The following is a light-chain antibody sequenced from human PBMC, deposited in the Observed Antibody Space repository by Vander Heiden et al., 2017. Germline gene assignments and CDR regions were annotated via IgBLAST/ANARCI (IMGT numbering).Light chain of an antibody. CDR1: NSNIGDNF. CDR2: SNY. CDR3: SAWDDSLKGVV. J-gene: IGLJ2*01. V-gene: IGLV1-44*01. Sequence: QSVLTQPPSASGPPGQRVTVSCSGSNSNIGDNFVNWYQQVPGAAPKLLIFSNYQRPSGVPDRFSGSKSGTSASLAIRRLQPEDEALYYCSAWDDSLKGVVFGGGTNLTVL.